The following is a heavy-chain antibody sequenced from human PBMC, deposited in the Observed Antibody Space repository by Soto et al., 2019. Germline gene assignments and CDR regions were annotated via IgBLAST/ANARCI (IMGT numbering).Heavy chain of an antibody. D-gene: IGHD6-13*01. Sequence: SVKVSCKASGGTFSSYAISWVRQAPGQGLEWVGGIIPIFGTANYAQKFQGRVTITADESTSTAYMELSSLRSEDTAVYYCARDIGSSWAYNWFDPWGQGTLVTASS. V-gene: IGHV1-69*13. CDR3: ARDIGSSWAYNWFDP. CDR1: GGTFSSYA. CDR2: IIPIFGTA. J-gene: IGHJ5*02.